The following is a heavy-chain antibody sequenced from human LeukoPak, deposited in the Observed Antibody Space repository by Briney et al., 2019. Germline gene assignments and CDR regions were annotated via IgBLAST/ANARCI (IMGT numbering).Heavy chain of an antibody. J-gene: IGHJ4*02. CDR1: GGSISSSSYY. CDR3: AKDSHFWSGRTFDY. CDR2: IYYSGST. V-gene: IGHV4-39*07. Sequence: SETLSLTCTVSGGSISSSSYYWGWIRQPPGEGLEWIGSIYYSGSTYYNPSLKSRVTISVDTSKNQFSLKLSSVTAADTAVYYCAKDSHFWSGRTFDYWGQGTLVTVSS. D-gene: IGHD3-3*02.